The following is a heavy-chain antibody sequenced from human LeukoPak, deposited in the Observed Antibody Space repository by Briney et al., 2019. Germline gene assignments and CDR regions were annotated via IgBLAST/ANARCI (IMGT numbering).Heavy chain of an antibody. J-gene: IGHJ6*02. CDR3: ARDRRVDGMDV. V-gene: IGHV3-48*01. CDR1: GLTFNTYN. CDR2: ISGSSSTV. D-gene: IGHD1-26*01. Sequence: GGSLRLSCAASGLTFNTYNMNWVRQAPGKGLQWVLYISGSSSTVFYSDSVKGRFTISRDNGKNSLYLQMNSLRAEDTAVYYCARDRRVDGMDVWGQGTTVTVSS.